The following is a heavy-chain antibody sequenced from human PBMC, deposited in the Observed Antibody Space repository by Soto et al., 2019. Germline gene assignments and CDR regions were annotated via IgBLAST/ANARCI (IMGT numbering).Heavy chain of an antibody. Sequence: GGSLRLSCAASGFTFSSFWMSWVRQAPGKGLEWVANIKQDGSEKYYVDSVKGRFTISRDNAKNTLYLQMDSLRGEDTAVYYCARDKGAVAYDAFDIWGQGTMVTVSS. CDR1: GFTFSSFW. CDR3: ARDKGAVAYDAFDI. D-gene: IGHD6-19*01. V-gene: IGHV3-7*05. CDR2: IKQDGSEK. J-gene: IGHJ3*02.